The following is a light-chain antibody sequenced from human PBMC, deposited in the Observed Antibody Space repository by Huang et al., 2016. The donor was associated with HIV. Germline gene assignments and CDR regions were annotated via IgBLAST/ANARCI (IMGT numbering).Light chain of an antibody. CDR1: QSVSSF. Sequence: EIVLTQSPATLSLSPGERAPLSRRASQSVSSFLAWYQQKPGQAPRLLISVASNRATGVPARFSGSGSGTDFPLTISRLEPEDFAVYYCQQRSNCPPTFGQGTRLEIK. J-gene: IGKJ5*01. CDR3: QQRSNCPPT. CDR2: VAS. V-gene: IGKV3-11*01.